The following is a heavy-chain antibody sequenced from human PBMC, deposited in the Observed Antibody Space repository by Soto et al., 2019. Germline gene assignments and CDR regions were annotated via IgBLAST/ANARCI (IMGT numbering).Heavy chain of an antibody. CDR1: GFTFSDNL. D-gene: IGHD5-18*01. Sequence: QVPLVQSGAELKKPGASVNISCTASGFTFSDNLINWVRQVPGQGLEWMGWLNPDTGNTRYSETFQGRVTISRHPSASIAYFELSGLEKEDTALYFRARDIQSAGPLANDALDVWGQGTMITVSS. CDR3: ARDIQSAGPLANDALDV. V-gene: IGHV1-3*01. CDR2: LNPDTGNT. J-gene: IGHJ3*01.